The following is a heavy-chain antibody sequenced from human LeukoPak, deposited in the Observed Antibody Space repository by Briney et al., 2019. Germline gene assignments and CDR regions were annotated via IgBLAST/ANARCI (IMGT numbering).Heavy chain of an antibody. CDR2: ISYDGRKM. J-gene: IGHJ4*02. Sequence: GGSLRLSCVASGFTFSDYGIHWVRQAPGKGLEWVAVISYDGRKMKYADSVKGRFTISRDNSKDTLSLHMNTLRTEDTAVYYCARDYYDSSGYYYLPDYWGQGTLVTVSS. CDR1: GFTFSDYG. CDR3: ARDYYDSSGYYYLPDY. V-gene: IGHV3-30*03. D-gene: IGHD3-22*01.